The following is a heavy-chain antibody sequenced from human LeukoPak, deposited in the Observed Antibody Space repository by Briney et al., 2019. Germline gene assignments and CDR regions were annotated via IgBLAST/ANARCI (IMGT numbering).Heavy chain of an antibody. J-gene: IGHJ5*02. CDR1: GGTFSSYA. Sequence: SVKVSCKASGGTFSSYAISWVRQAPGQGLEWMGGIIPIFGTANCAQKFQGRVTITADESTSTAYMELSSLRSEDTAVYYCARDWSSSSWNWFDPWGQGTLVTVSS. V-gene: IGHV1-69*13. CDR3: ARDWSSSSWNWFDP. D-gene: IGHD6-13*01. CDR2: IIPIFGTA.